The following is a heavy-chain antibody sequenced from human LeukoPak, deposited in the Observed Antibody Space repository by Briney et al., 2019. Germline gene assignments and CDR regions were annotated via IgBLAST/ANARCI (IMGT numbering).Heavy chain of an antibody. CDR2: IKQDGSEK. CDR1: GFTFSNYW. CDR3: ARDCIATGGSLDY. V-gene: IGHV3-7*01. J-gene: IGHJ4*02. D-gene: IGHD6-13*01. Sequence: GGSLRLSCAASGFTFSNYWMSWVRQAPGKGLELVANIKQDGSEKYFVDSVKGRFTISRDNAKNSLYLQMNSLRVEDTAVYYCARDCIATGGSLDYWGQGTLVTVSS.